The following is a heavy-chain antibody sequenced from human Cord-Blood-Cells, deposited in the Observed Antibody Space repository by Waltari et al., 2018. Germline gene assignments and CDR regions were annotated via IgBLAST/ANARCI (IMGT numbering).Heavy chain of an antibody. V-gene: IGHV3-53*01. CDR2: IYSGGST. J-gene: IGHJ2*01. CDR1: GFTVRTHY. Sequence: EVQLVESGGGLIKPGGSLRLSCAASGFTVRTHYRSWFRQAPGKGLEWVSVIYSGGSTYYADSVKGRFTISRDNSKNTLYLQMNSLRAEDTAVYYCARALPGYWYFDLWGRGTLVTVSS. CDR3: ARALPGYWYFDL.